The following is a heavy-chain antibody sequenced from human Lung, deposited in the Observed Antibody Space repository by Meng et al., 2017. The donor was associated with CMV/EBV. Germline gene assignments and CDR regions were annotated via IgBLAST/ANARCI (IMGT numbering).Heavy chain of an antibody. CDR3: ARDWGPFDF. CDR2: ISYDGSNK. D-gene: IGHD3-16*01. Sequence: SCAASGFTFSSYAMHWVRQAPGKGLEWVAVISYDGSNKYYADSVKGRFTISRDNAENSLYLQMNSLRAEDTAVYYCARDWGPFDFWGQGTLVTVSS. J-gene: IGHJ4*02. V-gene: IGHV3-30*04. CDR1: GFTFSSYA.